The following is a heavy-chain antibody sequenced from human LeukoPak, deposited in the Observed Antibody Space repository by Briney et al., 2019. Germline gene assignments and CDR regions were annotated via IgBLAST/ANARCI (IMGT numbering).Heavy chain of an antibody. Sequence: GGSLRLPCAASVFTFSSYAMSWVRQAPGKGLEWVSAISGSGGSTYYADSVKGRFTISRDNSKNTLYLQMNSLRAEDTAVYYCAKGGIGHQGVFDYWGQGTLVTVSS. CDR2: ISGSGGST. J-gene: IGHJ4*02. D-gene: IGHD2-2*01. CDR3: AKGGIGHQGVFDY. CDR1: VFTFSSYA. V-gene: IGHV3-23*01.